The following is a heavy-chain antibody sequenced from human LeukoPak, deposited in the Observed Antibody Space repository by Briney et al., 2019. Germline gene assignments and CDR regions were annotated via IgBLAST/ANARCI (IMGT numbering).Heavy chain of an antibody. Sequence: ASVTVSCKASGYTSTGYYFHWVRQAPGQGLEWMGWINPNTAGTNYAQKFLGGVTLTWDTSISTAYMELTRLTSDDTAVYYCATSAGDYRAGHYYYMGVWGKGTSVTVSS. D-gene: IGHD4-11*01. CDR3: ATSAGDYRAGHYYYMGV. CDR2: INPNTAGT. J-gene: IGHJ6*03. CDR1: GYTSTGYY. V-gene: IGHV1-2*02.